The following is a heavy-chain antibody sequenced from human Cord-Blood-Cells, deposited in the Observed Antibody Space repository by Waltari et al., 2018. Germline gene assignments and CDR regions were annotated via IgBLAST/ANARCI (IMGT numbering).Heavy chain of an antibody. Sequence: QVQLQQWGAGLLKPSETLSLTCAVYGGSFSGYYWSWIRQLPGKGLGGIGEINHSGSTNYHPYLKSRVTIAVDTSKNQFSLKLSSVTAADTAVYYCARNYYDSSGSQYYFDYWGQGTLVTVSS. CDR1: GGSFSGYY. CDR2: INHSGST. V-gene: IGHV4-34*01. J-gene: IGHJ4*02. CDR3: ARNYYDSSGSQYYFDY. D-gene: IGHD3-22*01.